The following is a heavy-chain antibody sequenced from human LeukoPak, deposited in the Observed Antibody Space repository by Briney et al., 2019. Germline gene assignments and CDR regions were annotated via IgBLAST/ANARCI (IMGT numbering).Heavy chain of an antibody. D-gene: IGHD5-24*01. CDR1: GYTFTSYD. Sequence: ASVRVSCKASGYTFTSYDINGVRQAPGQGLEWMGWMNPNSGNTGYAQKFQGRVTMTRNTSISTAYMELSSLRAEDTALYYCAKDYSHVVRDGYNSFDYWGQGTLVTVSS. CDR2: MNPNSGNT. J-gene: IGHJ4*02. V-gene: IGHV1-8*01. CDR3: AKDYSHVVRDGYNSFDY.